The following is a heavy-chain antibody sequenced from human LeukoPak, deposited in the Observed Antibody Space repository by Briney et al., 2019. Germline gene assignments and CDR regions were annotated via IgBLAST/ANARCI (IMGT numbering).Heavy chain of an antibody. CDR1: GFPFSSYN. CDR3: VRDLGTAVTTKTAFDV. CDR2: ITRIGTSV. D-gene: IGHD4-17*01. J-gene: IGHJ3*01. V-gene: IGHV3-21*06. Sequence: GGSLRLTCEGSGFPFSSYNMNWVRQAPGKGLEWVSCITRIGTSVYYADSLKGRFTISKDNARNSVYLHMTGLRAEDTALYYCVRDLGTAVTTKTAFDVWGQGTMVTVSS.